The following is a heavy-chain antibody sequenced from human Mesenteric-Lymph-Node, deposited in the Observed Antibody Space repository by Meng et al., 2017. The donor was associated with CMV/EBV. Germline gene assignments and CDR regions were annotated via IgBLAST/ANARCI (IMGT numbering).Heavy chain of an antibody. CDR2: ISGSGSST. CDR1: GFTFSSYA. V-gene: IGHV3-23*01. J-gene: IGHJ4*02. D-gene: IGHD4-17*01. Sequence: GESLKISCAASGFTFSSYAMSWVRQAPGKGLEWVSAISGSGSSTYYADSVKGRFTISRDNSKNTLYLQMNSLRAEDTAVYYCAKFPGPYGDYPFDYWGQGTLVTVSS. CDR3: AKFPGPYGDYPFDY.